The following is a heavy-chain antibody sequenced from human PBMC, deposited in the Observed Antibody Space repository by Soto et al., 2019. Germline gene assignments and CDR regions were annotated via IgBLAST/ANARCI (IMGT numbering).Heavy chain of an antibody. V-gene: IGHV3-23*01. CDR2: ISGSGGST. Sequence: EVQLLESGGGLVQPGGSLRLSCAASGFTFSSYAMSWVRQAPGKGLEWVSAISGSGGSTYYADSVKGRFTISRDNSKNTLYLQMNSMRAEDTAVYYWAKETDYDILTGYGGVDYWGQGTLVTVSS. J-gene: IGHJ4*02. CDR3: AKETDYDILTGYGGVDY. D-gene: IGHD3-9*01. CDR1: GFTFSSYA.